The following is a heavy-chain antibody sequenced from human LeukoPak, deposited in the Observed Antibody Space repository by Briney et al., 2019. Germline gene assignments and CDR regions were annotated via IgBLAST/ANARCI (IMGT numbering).Heavy chain of an antibody. CDR2: ISGSGGST. CDR3: AKGAVLYGDYPSYFDY. D-gene: IGHD4-17*01. V-gene: IGHV3-23*01. J-gene: IGHJ4*01. Sequence: GGSLRLSCAASGFTFSSYAMSWVRQAPGKGLEWVSAISGSGGSTYYADSVKGRFTISRDNSKNTLYLQMNSLRAEDTAVYYCAKGAVLYGDYPSYFDYWGQGTLVTVSS. CDR1: GFTFSSYA.